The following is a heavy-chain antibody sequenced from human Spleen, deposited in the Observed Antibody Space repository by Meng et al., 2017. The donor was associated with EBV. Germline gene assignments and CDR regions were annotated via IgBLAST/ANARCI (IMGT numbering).Heavy chain of an antibody. D-gene: IGHD2-21*01. CDR2: INPDGSVI. CDR3: AKDCFGDKDS. V-gene: IGHV3-74*01. Sequence: VQVMESGGGLVLPGGSLRTSCAASGFTLSSYWVHWVRQAPGKGLVWVSRINPDGSVINYADSVKGRFTISRDNAKNTVYLQMNNLRADDTAVYYCAKDCFGDKDSWGQGTLVTVSS. J-gene: IGHJ4*02. CDR1: GFTLSSYW.